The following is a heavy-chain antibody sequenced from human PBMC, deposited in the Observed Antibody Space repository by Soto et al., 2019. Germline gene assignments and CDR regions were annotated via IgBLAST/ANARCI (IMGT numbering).Heavy chain of an antibody. V-gene: IGHV1-8*01. Sequence: ASVKVSCKASGYTFTSYDINWVRQATGQGLEWMGWMNPNSGNTGYAQKFQGRVTMTRNTSISTAYMELSSLRSEDTAVYYCARGIGGYFDWLHLDAFDIWGQGTMVTGSS. CDR1: GYTFTSYD. D-gene: IGHD3-9*01. CDR3: ARGIGGYFDWLHLDAFDI. CDR2: MNPNSGNT. J-gene: IGHJ3*02.